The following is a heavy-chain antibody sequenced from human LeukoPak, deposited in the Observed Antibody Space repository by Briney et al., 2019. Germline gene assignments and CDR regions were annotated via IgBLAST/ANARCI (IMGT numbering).Heavy chain of an antibody. CDR2: MNPNSGNT. CDR1: GYTFTSYD. D-gene: IGHD3-10*01. CDR3: ARDFTMVRGGRGYYYYYMDV. Sequence: ATVKVSCKASGYTFTSYDINWVRQATGQGLEWMGWMNPNSGNTGYAQKFQGRVTITRNTSISTAYMELSSLRSEDTAVYYCARDFTMVRGGRGYYYYYMDVWGKGTTVTISS. J-gene: IGHJ6*03. V-gene: IGHV1-8*03.